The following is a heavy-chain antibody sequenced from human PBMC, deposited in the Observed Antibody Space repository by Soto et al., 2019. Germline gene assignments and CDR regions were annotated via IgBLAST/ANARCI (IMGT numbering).Heavy chain of an antibody. CDR2: VDPEDGEP. V-gene: IGHV1-69-2*01. CDR3: ATASARDDAFDI. J-gene: IGHJ3*02. Sequence: EVQLVQSGAVVKKPGSTVKISCQASGYNFDDLYMHWFLQAPGKGFEWMGLVDPEDGEPMYAKTFQGRVTMTADTSTDTAYMELKGLRFDDTAIYYCATASARDDAFDIWGQGTLVTISS. CDR1: GYNFDDLY.